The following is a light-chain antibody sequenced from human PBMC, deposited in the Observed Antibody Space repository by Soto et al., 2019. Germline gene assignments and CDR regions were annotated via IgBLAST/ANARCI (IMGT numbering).Light chain of an antibody. Sequence: EVVLTQSPGTLSLSPGERATLSCRASQSVSSSDLAWYQQKPGQAPRLLISGASGRATGIPDRFSGTGSETDFTLTISRLEPEDFAVYYCQQYDNSPITFGQGTRLEIK. CDR3: QQYDNSPIT. CDR2: GAS. V-gene: IGKV3-20*01. J-gene: IGKJ5*01. CDR1: QSVSSSD.